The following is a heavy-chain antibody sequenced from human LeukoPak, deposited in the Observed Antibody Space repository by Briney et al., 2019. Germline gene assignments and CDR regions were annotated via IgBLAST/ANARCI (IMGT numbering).Heavy chain of an antibody. CDR3: ARGLRGYDILTGYYITMYYFDY. V-gene: IGHV4-34*01. Sequence: SETLSLTCAVYGGSFSGYYWSWIRQPPGKGLEWIGEINHSGSTNYNPSLKSRVTISVDTSKNQFSLKLSSVTAADTAVYYCARGLRGYDILTGYYITMYYFDYWGQGTLVTVSS. CDR1: GGSFSGYY. D-gene: IGHD3-9*01. J-gene: IGHJ4*02. CDR2: INHSGST.